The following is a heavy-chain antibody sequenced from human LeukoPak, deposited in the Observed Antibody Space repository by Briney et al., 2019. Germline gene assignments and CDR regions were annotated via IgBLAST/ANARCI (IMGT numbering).Heavy chain of an antibody. CDR1: GYTFTIYG. Sequence: ASVKVSFTASGYTFTIYGISWVRQAPGQGLEWMGWISAYNGNTNYAQKLQGRVTMTTDTSTSTAYMELRSLRSDDTAVYYCARARGVTVAGYYYYYMDVWGKGTTVTVSS. CDR3: ARARGVTVAGYYYYYMDV. J-gene: IGHJ6*03. CDR2: ISAYNGNT. V-gene: IGHV1-18*01. D-gene: IGHD6-19*01.